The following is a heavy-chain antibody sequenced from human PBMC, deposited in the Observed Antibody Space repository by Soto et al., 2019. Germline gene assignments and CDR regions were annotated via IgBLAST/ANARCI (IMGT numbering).Heavy chain of an antibody. V-gene: IGHV4-31*03. CDR1: GGSISSGGYY. Sequence: PSETLSLTCTVSGGSISSGGYYWSWIRQHPGKGLEWIGYIYYSGSTYYNPSLKSRVTISVDTSKNQFSLKLSSVTAADTAVYYCARNVVVVPAANYYYGMDVWGQGTTVTVS. J-gene: IGHJ6*02. CDR2: IYYSGST. D-gene: IGHD2-2*01. CDR3: ARNVVVVPAANYYYGMDV.